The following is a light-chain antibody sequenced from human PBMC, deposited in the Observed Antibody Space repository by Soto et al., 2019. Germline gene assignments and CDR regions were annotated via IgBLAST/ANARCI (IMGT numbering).Light chain of an antibody. CDR1: QSISSH. CDR2: TAS. J-gene: IGKJ1*01. Sequence: DIRMTQSPSSLSASVGDTVTIACRASQSISSHLNWYQQKPGKAPNLLMYTASNLESGVPSRFSGSRSGTEFTLTISSLQPEDFAVYYCQQYYNWPRTFGQGTKVDIK. V-gene: IGKV1-39*01. CDR3: QQYYNWPRT.